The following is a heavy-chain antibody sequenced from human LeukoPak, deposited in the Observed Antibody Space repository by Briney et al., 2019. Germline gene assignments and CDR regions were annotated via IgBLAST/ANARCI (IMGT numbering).Heavy chain of an antibody. CDR3: AKEADGDFWSGYPLDY. V-gene: IGHV3-30*18. Sequence: GGSLRLSCAASGFNFSSYGMHWVRQAPGKGLEWVAVISHDGSNKYYADSVKGRFTISRDNSKNTLYLQMNSLRAEDTAVYYCAKEADGDFWSGYPLDYWGQGTLVTVSS. CDR2: ISHDGSNK. J-gene: IGHJ4*02. D-gene: IGHD3-3*01. CDR1: GFNFSSYG.